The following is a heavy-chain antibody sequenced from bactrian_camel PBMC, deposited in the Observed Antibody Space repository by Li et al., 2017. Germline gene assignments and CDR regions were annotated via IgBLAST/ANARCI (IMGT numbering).Heavy chain of an antibody. Sequence: QVQLVESGGGSVQAGGSLRLSCATTRCTIHKPYRLAWFRQGPEKECEEVASIDDNGALNYADSVKGRFTISQDNTKNTLILQMNGLKSDDTAMYYCAVDSRPSSWGNWYNRSEYNHWGQGTQVTV. CDR1: RCTIHKPY. D-gene: IGHD5*01. J-gene: IGHJ4*01. V-gene: IGHV3S53*01. CDR3: AVDSRPSSWGNWYNRSEYNH. CDR2: IDDNGAL.